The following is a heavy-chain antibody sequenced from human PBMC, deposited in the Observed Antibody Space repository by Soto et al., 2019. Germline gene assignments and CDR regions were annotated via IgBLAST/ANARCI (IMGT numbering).Heavy chain of an antibody. CDR1: GFTFSSYA. J-gene: IGHJ3*02. V-gene: IGHV3-23*01. D-gene: IGHD1-26*01. CDR3: AKDSPYSASYKEDGFDI. CDR2: ISGSGGST. Sequence: GGSLRLSCEVSGFTFSSYAMSWVRQAPERGLEWVSSISGSGGSTYHADSVNGRFTISRDNSKNTVFLQMNSLRAEDTAVYYCAKDSPYSASYKEDGFDIWGQGSLVT.